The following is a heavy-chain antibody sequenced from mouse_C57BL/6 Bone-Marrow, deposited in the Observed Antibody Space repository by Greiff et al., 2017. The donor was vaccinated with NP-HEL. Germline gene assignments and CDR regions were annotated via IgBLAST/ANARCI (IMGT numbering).Heavy chain of an antibody. J-gene: IGHJ2*01. Sequence: QVQLKQSGPELVKPGASVKISCKASGYAFSSSWMNWVKQRPGKGLEWIGRIYPGDGDTNYNGKFKGKATLTADKSSSTAYMHLSSLTSEDSAVYFCAKWGYYDYWGQGTTLTVSS. CDR1: GYAFSSSW. CDR3: AKWGYYDY. D-gene: IGHD1-1*01. V-gene: IGHV1-82*01. CDR2: IYPGDGDT.